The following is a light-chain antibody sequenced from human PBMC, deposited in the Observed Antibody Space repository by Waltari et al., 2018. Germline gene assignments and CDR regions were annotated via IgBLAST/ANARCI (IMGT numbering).Light chain of an antibody. Sequence: ELVLTQSPATLSLSPGERATLSCRASQSVSTFLFCYQQKPGQPPRLLIYDASNRATGIPARFSGSGSGTDFTLTISSLEPEDFAVYYCQQRTTWPLTFGGGTKVEIK. V-gene: IGKV3-11*01. CDR2: DAS. CDR1: QSVSTF. CDR3: QQRTTWPLT. J-gene: IGKJ4*01.